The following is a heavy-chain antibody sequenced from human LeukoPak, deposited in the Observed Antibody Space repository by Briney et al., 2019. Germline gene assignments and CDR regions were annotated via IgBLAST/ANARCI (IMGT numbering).Heavy chain of an antibody. CDR3: ARHSSTYLIDY. CDR1: GFTFSSYS. Sequence: PGGSLRLSCAASGFTFSSYSMNWVRQAPGKGLEWVSYISSSSSTIYYADSVKGRFTISRDNAKNSLYLQMNSLRAEDTAVYYCARHSSTYLIDYWGQGTLVTVSS. J-gene: IGHJ4*02. CDR2: ISSSSSTI. V-gene: IGHV3-48*01. D-gene: IGHD6-6*01.